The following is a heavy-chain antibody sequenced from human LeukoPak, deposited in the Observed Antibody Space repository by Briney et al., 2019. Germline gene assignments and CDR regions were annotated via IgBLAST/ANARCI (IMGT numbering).Heavy chain of an antibody. CDR2: ISPNSGGT. CDR3: AREPSGSGGYDY. D-gene: IGHD3-10*01. J-gene: IGHJ4*02. Sequence: ASVKVSCKASGFTFSGYYMHWVRQAPGQGLEWMAWISPNSGGTNYVQKFQGRVTVTRDTSISTDYMEISGLTSDDTALYYCAREPSGSGGYDYWGQGTLVTVSS. V-gene: IGHV1-2*02. CDR1: GFTFSGYY.